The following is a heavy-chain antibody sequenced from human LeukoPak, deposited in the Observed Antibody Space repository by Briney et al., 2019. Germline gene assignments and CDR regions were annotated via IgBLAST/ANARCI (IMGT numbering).Heavy chain of an antibody. CDR3: ARGRQEITMIVVVVSAASYYLDV. D-gene: IGHD3-22*01. J-gene: IGHJ6*03. Sequence: GGSLRLSCAASGFTFSDYYMSWIRQAPGKGLEWVSYISSSGSTIYYADSVKGRFTISRDNAKNSLYLQMNSLRAEDTAVYYCARGRQEITMIVVVVSAASYYLDVWGKGTTVTVS. CDR1: GFTFSDYY. V-gene: IGHV3-11*01. CDR2: ISSSGSTI.